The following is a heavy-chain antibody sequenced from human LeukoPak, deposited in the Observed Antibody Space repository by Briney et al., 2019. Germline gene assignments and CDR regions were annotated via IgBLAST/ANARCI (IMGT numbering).Heavy chain of an antibody. Sequence: GGSLRLSCAASGFILSSYGMSWVRQAPGKGLEWVSAISGSGGSTYYADSVKGRFTISRDNSKNTLYLQMNSLRAEDTAVYYCANLVQSGSYYNVVDYWGQGTLVTVSS. CDR2: ISGSGGST. J-gene: IGHJ4*02. D-gene: IGHD3-10*01. V-gene: IGHV3-23*01. CDR1: GFILSSYG. CDR3: ANLVQSGSYYNVVDY.